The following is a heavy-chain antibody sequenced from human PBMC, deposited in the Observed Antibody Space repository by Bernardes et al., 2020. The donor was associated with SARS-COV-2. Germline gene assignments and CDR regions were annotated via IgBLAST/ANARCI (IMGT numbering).Heavy chain of an antibody. V-gene: IGHV1-2*02. CDR1: GYTFTGYY. Sequence: ASVKVSWKASGYTFTGYYMHWVRQAPGQGLEWMGWINPNSGGTNYAQKFQGRVTMTRDTSISTAYMELSRLRSDDTAVYYCAIPPTNYDRYGMDVWGQGTTVTVSS. CDR2: INPNSGGT. CDR3: AIPPTNYDRYGMDV. D-gene: IGHD3-22*01. J-gene: IGHJ6*02.